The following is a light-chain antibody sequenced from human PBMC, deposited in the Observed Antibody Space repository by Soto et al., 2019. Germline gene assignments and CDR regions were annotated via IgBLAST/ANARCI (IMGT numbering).Light chain of an antibody. Sequence: DIQMTQSPSSLSASVGDRVTITCQASHDITIYLNWYQQRPGKAPKLLVYDAFNLEAGVPPTFSGSGSGTDFTFTITSLQHEGIATYYCQHYANLPLPFGGGTKVEVK. CDR2: DAF. CDR1: HDITIY. J-gene: IGKJ4*01. V-gene: IGKV1-33*01. CDR3: QHYANLPLP.